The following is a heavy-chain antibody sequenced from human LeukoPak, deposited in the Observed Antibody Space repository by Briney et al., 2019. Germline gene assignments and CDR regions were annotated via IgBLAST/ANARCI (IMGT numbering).Heavy chain of an antibody. V-gene: IGHV1-2*02. Sequence: ASVKVSCKASGYTFTGYYMHWVRQAPGQGLEWMGWINPNSGGTNYAQKFQGRVTMTRDTSISTAYMELSRLRSDDTAVYYCARDLGKYYYGSGRRWFDPWGQGTLVTVSP. CDR1: GYTFTGYY. CDR3: ARDLGKYYYGSGRRWFDP. CDR2: INPNSGGT. D-gene: IGHD3-10*01. J-gene: IGHJ5*02.